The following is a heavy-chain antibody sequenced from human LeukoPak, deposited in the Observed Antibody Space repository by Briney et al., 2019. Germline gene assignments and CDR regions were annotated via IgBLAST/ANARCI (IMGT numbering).Heavy chain of an antibody. CDR2: INWNGGST. CDR3: ARDSELLSWMDV. CDR1: GFTFDDYG. V-gene: IGHV3-20*04. Sequence: GGSLRLSCAASGFTFDDYGMSWVRQAPGKGLEWVSGINWNGGSTGYADSVKDRFTISRDNAKNSLYLQMNSLRAEDTALYYCARDSELLSWMDVWGKGTTVTVSS. D-gene: IGHD2-2*01. J-gene: IGHJ6*04.